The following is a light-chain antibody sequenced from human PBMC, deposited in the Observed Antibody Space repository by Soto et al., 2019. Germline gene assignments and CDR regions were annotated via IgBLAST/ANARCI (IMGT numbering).Light chain of an antibody. CDR1: RDISVY. CDR3: QQYDNLPPYT. J-gene: IGKJ2*01. V-gene: IGKV1-33*01. Sequence: DIQMTQSPSSLSASVGDTVTITCQASRDISVYLNWYQQKPGKAPKLLVFDASNLQTGVPSRFSGSESGTHFTFTISSLQTEDVATYYCQQYDNLPPYTFGQGTRLEI. CDR2: DAS.